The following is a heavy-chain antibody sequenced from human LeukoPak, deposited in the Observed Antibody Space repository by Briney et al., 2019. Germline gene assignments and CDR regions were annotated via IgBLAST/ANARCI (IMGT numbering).Heavy chain of an antibody. CDR1: GGTFSSYA. V-gene: IGHV1-3*01. CDR2: IIAGNGNT. Sequence: EASVKVSCKASGGTFSSYAISWVRQAPGQGLEWMGGIIAGNGNTKYSQNFQGRVTFISNTSATTAFMELSSLRSEDAAVYYCARDSGSGNNDYWGQGTLVTVSS. J-gene: IGHJ4*02. CDR3: ARDSGSGNNDY. D-gene: IGHD1-26*01.